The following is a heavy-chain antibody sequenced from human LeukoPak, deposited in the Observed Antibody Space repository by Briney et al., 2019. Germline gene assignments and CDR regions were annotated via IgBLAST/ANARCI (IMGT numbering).Heavy chain of an antibody. J-gene: IGHJ6*02. CDR2: IYYSGST. Sequence: PSETLSLTCTVSGGSISSGDYYWSWIRQPPGKGLEWIGYIYYSGSTYYNPSLKSRVTISVDTSKNQFSLKLSSVTAADTAVYYCARDRQLRFLEWEQYYYGMDVWGQGTTVTVSS. CDR1: GGSISSGDYY. V-gene: IGHV4-30-4*01. CDR3: ARDRQLRFLEWEQYYYGMDV. D-gene: IGHD3-3*01.